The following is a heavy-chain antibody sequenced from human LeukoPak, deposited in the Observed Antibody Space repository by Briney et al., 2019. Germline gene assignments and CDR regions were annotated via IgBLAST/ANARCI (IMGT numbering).Heavy chain of an antibody. D-gene: IGHD5-18*01. CDR1: GGSISSYY. CDR3: AGVDTAIGAFDI. CDR2: IYTSGST. V-gene: IGHV4-4*07. J-gene: IGHJ3*02. Sequence: SETLSLTCTVSGGSISSYYWSWIWQPAGKGLEWIGRIYTSGSTNYNPSLKSRVTMSVDTSKNQFSLKLSSVTAADTAVYYCAGVDTAIGAFDIWGQGTMVTVSS.